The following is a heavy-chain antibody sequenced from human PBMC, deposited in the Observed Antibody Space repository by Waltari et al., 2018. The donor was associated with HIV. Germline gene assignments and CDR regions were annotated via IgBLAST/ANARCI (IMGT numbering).Heavy chain of an antibody. D-gene: IGHD6-6*01. V-gene: IGHV7-4-1*02. CDR1: GYSITSHA. J-gene: IGHJ5*02. CDR3: ARTLVSSGLVRFDP. Sequence: QVQLVQSGSELKKPGASVRVSCKAAGYSITSHAKHWVREAPGQGLEWMGWINTDTGNPTYAPGFTGRFVFSVDSTVRTAYLQISSLMVDDTAVYYCARTLVSSGLVRFDPWGQGTLVTVSS. CDR2: INTDTGNP.